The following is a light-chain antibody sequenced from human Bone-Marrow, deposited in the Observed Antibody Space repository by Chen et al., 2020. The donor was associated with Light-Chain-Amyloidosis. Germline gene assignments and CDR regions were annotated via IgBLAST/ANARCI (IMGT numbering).Light chain of an antibody. CDR2: GAS. J-gene: IGKJ1*01. CDR1: QSVSSN. Sequence: EIVMTQSQATLSVSPGERATLSCRASQSVSSNLAWYQQKPGQAPRLLINGASTRATGIPARFSGSGSGTEFTLTISSLLSEDFAVYYCQHYNNWPLAFGQGTRVEIK. V-gene: IGKV3-15*01. CDR3: QHYNNWPLA.